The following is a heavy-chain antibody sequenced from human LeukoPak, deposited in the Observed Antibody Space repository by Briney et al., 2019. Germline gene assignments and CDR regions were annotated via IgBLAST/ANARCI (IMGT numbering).Heavy chain of an antibody. CDR3: AKGRAKYYYDSTAYYILDF. CDR1: GFNFSSSG. CDR2: ILFDGSNT. D-gene: IGHD3-22*01. Sequence: GGALRLSCAVLGFNFSSSGMHWVREAPGKGLEMLAFILFDGSNTCYADSVKGRFTISRDNSKNTLYLHVNSLRADDPAVYYCAKGRAKYYYDSTAYYILDFWGQGTLVTVSS. V-gene: IGHV3-30*18. J-gene: IGHJ4*02.